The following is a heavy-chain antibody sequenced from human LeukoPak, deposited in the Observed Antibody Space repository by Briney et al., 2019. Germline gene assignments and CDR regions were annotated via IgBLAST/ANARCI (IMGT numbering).Heavy chain of an antibody. CDR1: GFTFDDYG. D-gene: IGHD3-10*01. V-gene: IGHV3-20*04. CDR2: TNWNGGST. CDR3: ARDFPVSFGELLSAFYFDY. Sequence: GGSLRLSCAASGFTFDDYGMSWVRQAPGKGLEWVSGTNWNGGSTGYADSVKGRFTISGDNAKNSLYLQMNSLRAEDTALYYCARDFPVSFGELLSAFYFDYWGQGTLVTVSS. J-gene: IGHJ4*02.